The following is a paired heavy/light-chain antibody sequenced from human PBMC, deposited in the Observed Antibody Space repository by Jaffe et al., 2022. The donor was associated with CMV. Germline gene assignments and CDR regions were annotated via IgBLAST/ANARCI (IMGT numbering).Light chain of an antibody. Sequence: SYELTQPPSVSVSPGQTATITCSGDKLGNKYACWYQQKPGQSPVLVIYQDRKRPSGIPERFSGSNSGNTATLTISGTQAMDEADYYCQAWDSSTVVFGGGTKLTVL. CDR3: QAWDSSTVV. J-gene: IGLJ2*01. CDR1: KLGNKY. CDR2: QDR. V-gene: IGLV3-1*01.
Heavy chain of an antibody. CDR2: IYYSGST. Sequence: QVQLQESGPGLVKPSETLSLTCTVSGGSMSSYYWSWIRQPPGKGLEWIGYIYYSGSTNYNPSLKSRVTISIDTSKNQFSLKVSSVTAADTAVYYCARPRRDGYNLELAGYFDLWGRGTLVTVSS. CDR1: GGSMSSYY. CDR3: ARPRRDGYNLELAGYFDL. J-gene: IGHJ2*01. V-gene: IGHV4-59*08. D-gene: IGHD5-12*01.